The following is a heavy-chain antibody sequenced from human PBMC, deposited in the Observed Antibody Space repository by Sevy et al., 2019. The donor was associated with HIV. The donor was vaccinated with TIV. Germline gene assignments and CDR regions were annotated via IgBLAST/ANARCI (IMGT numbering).Heavy chain of an antibody. V-gene: IGHV3-53*01. J-gene: IGHJ6*02. CDR3: ARERSGAYERYFYGMDV. Sequence: GGSLRLSCTASGFNVNSNYMSWVRQAPGKGLEWVSVIYGGGSTYYADSVKGRFIISRYNSKNTVYLQMNSLRAEDTAVYYCARERSGAYERYFYGMDVWGQGTTVTVSS. D-gene: IGHD6-19*01. CDR1: GFNVNSNY. CDR2: IYGGGST.